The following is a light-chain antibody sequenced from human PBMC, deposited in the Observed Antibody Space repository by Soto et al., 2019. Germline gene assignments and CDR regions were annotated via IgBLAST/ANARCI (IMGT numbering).Light chain of an antibody. J-gene: IGLJ2*01. Sequence: QSVLTQPPSVSGAPGQRVTISCTGSSSNIGADYDVHWYQQLPGTAPKLLIYGNTNRPSGVPDRFSGSKSGTSASLAITGLQAEDEADYYCQSYDSSLSGVVFSGGTKLTVL. CDR2: GNT. CDR3: QSYDSSLSGVV. CDR1: SSNIGADYD. V-gene: IGLV1-40*01.